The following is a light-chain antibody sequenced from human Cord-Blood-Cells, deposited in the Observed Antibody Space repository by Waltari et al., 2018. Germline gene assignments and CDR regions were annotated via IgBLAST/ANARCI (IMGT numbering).Light chain of an antibody. J-gene: IGKJ1*01. Sequence: DIVMTQSPDSLAVSLGERATINCKSSQSVLYSSNNKNYLAWYQQKQGQPPKLLIYWASTLESGVPDRFSGSGSGTDFTLTISSLQAEDVAVYYCQQYYSTPTFGQGTKVEIK. CDR1: QSVLYSSNNKNY. CDR2: WAS. CDR3: QQYYSTPT. V-gene: IGKV4-1*01.